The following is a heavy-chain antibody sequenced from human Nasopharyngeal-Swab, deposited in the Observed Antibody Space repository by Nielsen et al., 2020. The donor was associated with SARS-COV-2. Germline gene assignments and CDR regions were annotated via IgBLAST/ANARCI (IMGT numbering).Heavy chain of an antibody. D-gene: IGHD3-3*01. V-gene: IGHV4-39*01. CDR3: ARLETKYYDFWSGHGGYIDY. CDR1: GRSISSRSSY. Sequence: SETLSLTCTVSGRSISSRSSYWGWIRQPPGKGLEWVGSIYYSGSTYYTPSLNSRVTISVDTSKNQFSLKMSSVTAADTAVYSCARLETKYYDFWSGHGGYIDYWGQGTLVTVSS. CDR2: IYYSGST. J-gene: IGHJ4*02.